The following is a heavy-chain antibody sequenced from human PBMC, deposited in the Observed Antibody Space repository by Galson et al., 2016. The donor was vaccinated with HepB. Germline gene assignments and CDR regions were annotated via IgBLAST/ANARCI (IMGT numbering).Heavy chain of an antibody. CDR3: ARAYSDFVYGMDV. CDR1: GFTFNSYN. D-gene: IGHD3-3*01. CDR2: ISGSASAI. Sequence: SLRLSCAASGFTFNSYNMNWVRQAPGKGLEWVSYISGSASAIYYADSVKGRFTVSRDNAKNSLYLQMNSLRAEDTAIYYCARAYSDFVYGMDVWGQGTTVTVSS. V-gene: IGHV3-48*01. J-gene: IGHJ6*02.